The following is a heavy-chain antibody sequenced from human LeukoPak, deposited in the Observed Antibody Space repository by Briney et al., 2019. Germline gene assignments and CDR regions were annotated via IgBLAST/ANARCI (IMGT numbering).Heavy chain of an antibody. CDR1: GFTFSSYS. V-gene: IGHV3-21*01. J-gene: IGHJ2*01. CDR2: INRSSSYI. D-gene: IGHD3-22*01. CDR3: ARGNCYDSSGSDWYFDL. Sequence: PGGSVRLSCAASGFTFSSYSMNWVPQAPGKGLEWVSSINRSSSYIYYADSVKGRITISRDNAKNSLYLQMNSLRAEDTAVYYCARGNCYDSSGSDWYFDLWGRGTLVTVSS.